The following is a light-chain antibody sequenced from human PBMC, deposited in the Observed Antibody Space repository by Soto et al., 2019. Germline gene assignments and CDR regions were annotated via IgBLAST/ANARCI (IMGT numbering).Light chain of an antibody. Sequence: QSALTQPASVSGSPGQSITISCTGTSSDVGGYNYVSWYQQHPGKAPKLMIYEVSNRPSGVANRFSGSKSGNTASLTISGLQAEDEAAYYCSSYTSSSPPYVFGTGTKVTVL. CDR3: SSYTSSSPPYV. J-gene: IGLJ1*01. CDR2: EVS. V-gene: IGLV2-14*01. CDR1: SSDVGGYNY.